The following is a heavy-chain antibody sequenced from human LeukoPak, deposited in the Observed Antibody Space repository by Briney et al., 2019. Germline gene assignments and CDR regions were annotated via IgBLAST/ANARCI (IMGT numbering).Heavy chain of an antibody. CDR2: IYYSGCT. Sequence: PSETLSLTCTVSGGTISSSSYYWGWIRQPPGKGLEWIGSIYYSGCTYYNPSLKSRITISVDTSKNQFSLKLSSVTAADTAVFYCARANYYDTSGYSRGAFDIWGQGTMVTVSS. CDR1: GGTISSSSYY. CDR3: ARANYYDTSGYSRGAFDI. J-gene: IGHJ3*02. V-gene: IGHV4-39*07. D-gene: IGHD3-22*01.